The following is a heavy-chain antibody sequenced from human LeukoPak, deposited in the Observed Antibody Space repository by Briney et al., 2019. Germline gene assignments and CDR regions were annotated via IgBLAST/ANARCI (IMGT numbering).Heavy chain of an antibody. V-gene: IGHV1-24*01. CDR3: ATDMYWLGYCSSTSCSNSSSDY. D-gene: IGHD2-2*01. CDR1: GYTLTELS. Sequence: ASVKVSCKVSGYTLTELSMHWVRQAPGKGLEWMGGFDPEDGETIYAQKFQGRVTMTEDTSTDTAYMELSSLRSEDTAVYYCATDMYWLGYCSSTSCSNSSSDYWGQGTLVTVSS. CDR2: FDPEDGET. J-gene: IGHJ4*02.